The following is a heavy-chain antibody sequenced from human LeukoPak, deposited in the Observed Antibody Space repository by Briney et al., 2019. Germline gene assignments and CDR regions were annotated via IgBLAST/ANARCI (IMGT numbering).Heavy chain of an antibody. CDR2: ISGSGGST. Sequence: GGSLRLSCAASGFPFSSYAMSWVRPAPGKGLEWVSAISGSGGSTYYADSVKGRFTISRDNSKNTLYLQMNSLRAEDTAVYYCAKEGVVIIIGAYFDYWGQGTLVTVSS. CDR1: GFPFSSYA. D-gene: IGHD3-3*01. J-gene: IGHJ4*02. V-gene: IGHV3-23*01. CDR3: AKEGVVIIIGAYFDY.